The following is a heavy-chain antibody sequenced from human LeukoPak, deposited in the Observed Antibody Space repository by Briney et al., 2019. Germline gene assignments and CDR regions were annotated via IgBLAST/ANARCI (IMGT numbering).Heavy chain of an antibody. CDR3: ARALGSYSGYDYYWFDS. J-gene: IGHJ5*01. CDR2: INHSGST. D-gene: IGHD5-12*01. V-gene: IGHV4-4*02. Sequence: SETLSLTCAVSGGSISSSNWWSWVRQPPGKGLEWIGEINHSGSTNYNPSLKSRVTISVDTSKNQFSLKLSSVTAADTAVYYCARALGSYSGYDYYWFDSWGQGTLVTVSS. CDR1: GGSISSSNW.